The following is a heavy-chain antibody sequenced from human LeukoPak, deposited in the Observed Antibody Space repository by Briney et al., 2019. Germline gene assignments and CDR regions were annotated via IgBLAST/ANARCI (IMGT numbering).Heavy chain of an antibody. J-gene: IGHJ4*02. Sequence: GGSLRLSCAASGFTFSSYSMNWVRQAPGKGLEWVSYISSSSSTIYYADSVKGRFTISRDNAKNSLYLQMNSLRAEDTAVYYCARGFVGYYFDYWGQGTLVTVSS. V-gene: IGHV3-48*01. CDR3: ARGFVGYYFDY. D-gene: IGHD3-10*01. CDR1: GFTFSSYS. CDR2: ISSSSSTI.